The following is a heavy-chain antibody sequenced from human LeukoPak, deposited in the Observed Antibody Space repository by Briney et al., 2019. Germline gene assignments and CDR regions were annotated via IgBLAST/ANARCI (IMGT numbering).Heavy chain of an antibody. CDR2: IWYDGSNK. CDR1: GFTFSSYG. V-gene: IGHV3-33*01. D-gene: IGHD4-11*01. Sequence: GGSLRLSCAASGFTFSSYGMHWVRQAPGKGLEWVAVIWYDGSNKYYADSVKGRFTISRDNSKNTLYLQMNSLRAEDTAVYYCAGGVRTVSGVLNRYYGMDVWGQGTTVTVSS. CDR3: AGGVRTVSGVLNRYYGMDV. J-gene: IGHJ6*02.